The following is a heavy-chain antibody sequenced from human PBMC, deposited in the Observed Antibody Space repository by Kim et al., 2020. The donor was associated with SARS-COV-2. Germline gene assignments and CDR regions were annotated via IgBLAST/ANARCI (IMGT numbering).Heavy chain of an antibody. D-gene: IGHD2-2*01. Sequence: SETLSLTCAVYGGSFSGYYWSWIRQPPGKGLEWIGEINHSGSTNYNPSLKSRVTISVDTSKNQFSLKLSSVTAADTAVYYCARAPPRYCSSTSCYAELDYWGQGTLVTVSS. CDR2: INHSGST. V-gene: IGHV4-34*01. J-gene: IGHJ4*02. CDR1: GGSFSGYY. CDR3: ARAPPRYCSSTSCYAELDY.